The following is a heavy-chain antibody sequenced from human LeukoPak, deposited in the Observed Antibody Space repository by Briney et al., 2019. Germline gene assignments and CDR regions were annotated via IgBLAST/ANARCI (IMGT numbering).Heavy chain of an antibody. D-gene: IGHD3-3*01. CDR2: IYTSGST. CDR1: GGSFSGYY. V-gene: IGHV4-59*10. CDR3: ARVYNTCFDY. J-gene: IGHJ4*02. Sequence: SETLSLTCAVYGGSFSGYYWSWIRQPAGKGLEWIGRIYTSGSTIYSPSLKSRVTMSLATSTNQFSLNLSSVTAADTAVYYCARVYNTCFDYWGQGTLVTVSS.